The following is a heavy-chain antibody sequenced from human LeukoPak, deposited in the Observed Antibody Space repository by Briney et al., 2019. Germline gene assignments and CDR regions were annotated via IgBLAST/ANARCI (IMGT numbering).Heavy chain of an antibody. CDR3: ARHYPPRQYCSGGSCYLGWFDP. V-gene: IGHV4-34*01. CDR2: INHSGST. Sequence: SETLSLTCAVYGGSFSGYYWSWIRQPPGKGLEWIGEINHSGSTNYNPSLKSRVTISVDTSKNQFSLKLSSVTAADTAVYYCARHYPPRQYCSGGSCYLGWFDPWGQGTLVTVSS. D-gene: IGHD2-15*01. J-gene: IGHJ5*02. CDR1: GGSFSGYY.